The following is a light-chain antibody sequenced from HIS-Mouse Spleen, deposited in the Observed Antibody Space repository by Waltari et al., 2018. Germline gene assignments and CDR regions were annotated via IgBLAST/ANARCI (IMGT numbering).Light chain of an antibody. V-gene: IGLV2-18*01. Sequence: QSALTQPPSVSGSPGQPVTISCTGTSSDVGSYNRVPWYQQPPGTAPKLMIYEVSNRPSGVPDRFSGSKSGNTASLTISGLQAEDEADYYCSLYTSSSTYVFGTGTKVTVL. CDR1: SSDVGSYNR. J-gene: IGLJ1*01. CDR2: EVS. CDR3: SLYTSSSTYV.